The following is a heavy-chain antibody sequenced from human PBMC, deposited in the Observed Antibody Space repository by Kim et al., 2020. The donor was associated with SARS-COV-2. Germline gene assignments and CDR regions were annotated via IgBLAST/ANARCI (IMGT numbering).Heavy chain of an antibody. J-gene: IGHJ4*02. D-gene: IGHD6-13*01. CDR3: ARGRPMGSSWYED. Sequence: SNPALKSRVTISVDTSKNQFSLKLSSVTAADTAVYYCARGRPMGSSWYEDWGQGTLVTVSS. V-gene: IGHV4-59*09.